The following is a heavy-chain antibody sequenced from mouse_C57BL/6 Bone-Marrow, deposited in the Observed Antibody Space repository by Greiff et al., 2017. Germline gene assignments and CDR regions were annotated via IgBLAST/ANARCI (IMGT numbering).Heavy chain of an antibody. Sequence: QVQLQQPGAELVMPGASVKLSCKASGYTFTSSWMHWVKQRPGQGLEWIGEIDPSDSYTNYNQKFKGKSTLTVDKSSSTAYMQLSRLTSEDTAVYYCARWESNYAVYAMDYWGQGTSVTVSS. D-gene: IGHD2-5*01. CDR3: ARWESNYAVYAMDY. J-gene: IGHJ4*01. CDR1: GYTFTSSW. CDR2: IDPSDSYT. V-gene: IGHV1-69*01.